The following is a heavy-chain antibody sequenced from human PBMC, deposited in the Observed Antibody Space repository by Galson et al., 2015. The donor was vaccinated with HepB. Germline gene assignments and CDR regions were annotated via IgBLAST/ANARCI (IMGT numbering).Heavy chain of an antibody. V-gene: IGHV1-18*04. Sequence: SVKVSCKASGYTFTSYGISWVRQAPGQGLEWMGWISAYNGNTNYARKLQGRVTMTTDTSTSTAYMELRSLRSDDTAVYYCARDGYYYGSGGEQYYYYGMDVWGQGTTVTVSS. CDR1: GYTFTSYG. J-gene: IGHJ6*02. CDR3: ARDGYYYGSGGEQYYYYGMDV. D-gene: IGHD3-10*01. CDR2: ISAYNGNT.